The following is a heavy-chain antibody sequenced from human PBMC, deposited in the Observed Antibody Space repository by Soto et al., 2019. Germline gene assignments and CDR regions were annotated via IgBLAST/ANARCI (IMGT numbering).Heavy chain of an antibody. J-gene: IGHJ4*02. Sequence: QVQLVQSVAELKKPGPSVKVSCKASGNTFRIYATNWVRQTPRQSVVWMGWIEGGNGNTNYSQRFQGTLTFTRDTSTGTNYLQMSSLTSEVAAISYCERDDSGYSGSQYIAYFNFLGLGPLVTV. V-gene: IGHV1-3*01. CDR2: IEGGNGNT. CDR1: GNTFRIYA. D-gene: IGHD1-26*01. CDR3: ERDDSGYSGSQYIAYFNF.